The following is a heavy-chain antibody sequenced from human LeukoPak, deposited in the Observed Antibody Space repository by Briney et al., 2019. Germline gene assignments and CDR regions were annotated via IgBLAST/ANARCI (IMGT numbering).Heavy chain of an antibody. J-gene: IGHJ4*02. V-gene: IGHV4-34*01. D-gene: IGHD3-10*01. CDR1: GGSFSGYY. CDR3: ARKHYYGSGSYYNDY. CDR2: INHSGST. Sequence: SETLSLTRAVYGGSFSGYYWSWIRQPPGKGLEWIGEINHSGSTNYNPSLKSRVTISVDTSKNQFSLKLSSVTAADTAVYYCARKHYYGSGSYYNDYWGQGTLVTVSS.